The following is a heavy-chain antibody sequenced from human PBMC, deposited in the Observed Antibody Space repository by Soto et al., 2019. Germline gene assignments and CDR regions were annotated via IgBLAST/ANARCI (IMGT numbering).Heavy chain of an antibody. J-gene: IGHJ4*02. D-gene: IGHD3-3*01. CDR3: ARDPAGTDWTEWTYTVDY. CDR2: ISYDGSKN. Sequence: QVQLVESGGGVVQPGRSLRLSCAASGFTFSSYAMHWFLQAPGKGLEWVAVISYDGSKNYYADAVKGRSTISRDNAKNTPYHQTNSRSAMGPAVYYCARDPAGTDWTEWTYTVDYWRAGAL. CDR1: GFTFSSYA. V-gene: IGHV3-30-3*01.